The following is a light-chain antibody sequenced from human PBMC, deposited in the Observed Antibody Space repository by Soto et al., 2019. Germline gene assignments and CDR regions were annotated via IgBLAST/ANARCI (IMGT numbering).Light chain of an antibody. CDR2: GSS. J-gene: IGKJ1*01. CDR3: QKYNSAPWT. Sequence: DIQMTQSPSSLSASVGDRVTITCRASQGINIYLAWYQQKPGKVPKLLMYGSSTLQSGVPSRFSGSGSGTDFTLTIISLQPEDVATYYCQKYNSAPWTFGQGTKVEIK. V-gene: IGKV1-27*01. CDR1: QGINIY.